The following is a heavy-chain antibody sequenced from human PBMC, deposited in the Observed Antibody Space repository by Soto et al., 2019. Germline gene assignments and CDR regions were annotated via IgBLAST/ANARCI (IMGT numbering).Heavy chain of an antibody. CDR3: ARQPPATAAFDI. Sequence: QVQLQESGPGLVKPSENLSLTSTVSGGSITSFYWCWIRQHPGKRLECIGYNNYNGDTNNNPSLKSRVTRSVKTSQNQVALNLVSGTSADTAVYYCARQPPATAAFDIGGQGTMVTVSS. CDR1: GGSITSFY. CDR2: NNYNGDT. J-gene: IGHJ3*02. D-gene: IGHD5-12*01. V-gene: IGHV4-59*08.